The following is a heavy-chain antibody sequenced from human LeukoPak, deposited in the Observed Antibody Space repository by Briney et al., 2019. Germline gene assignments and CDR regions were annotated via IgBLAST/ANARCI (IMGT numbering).Heavy chain of an antibody. CDR2: INPNSGGT. CDR3: ARAPGYSSSWYDY. Sequence: GASVKVSCKAPGYTFTGYYMHWVRQAPGQGLEWMGWINPNSGGTNYAQKFQGWVTMTRDTSISTAYMELSRLRSDDTAVYYCARAPGYSSSWYDYWGQGTLVTVSS. D-gene: IGHD6-13*01. J-gene: IGHJ4*02. CDR1: GYTFTGYY. V-gene: IGHV1-2*04.